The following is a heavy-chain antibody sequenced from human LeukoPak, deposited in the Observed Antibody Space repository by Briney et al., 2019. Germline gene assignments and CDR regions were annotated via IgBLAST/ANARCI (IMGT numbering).Heavy chain of an antibody. J-gene: IGHJ4*02. CDR1: GGSFRGYF. CDR2: ISHSGTT. Sequence: SETLSLTCAVYGGSFRGYFWSWIRQPPGKGLEWTGEISHSGTTNYNASLKSRVAISVDTSKNQFSLKVTSVTAADTAVYYCARGGLDTSRGGYFDYWGQGTLVTVSS. V-gene: IGHV4-34*01. D-gene: IGHD5-18*01. CDR3: ARGGLDTSRGGYFDY.